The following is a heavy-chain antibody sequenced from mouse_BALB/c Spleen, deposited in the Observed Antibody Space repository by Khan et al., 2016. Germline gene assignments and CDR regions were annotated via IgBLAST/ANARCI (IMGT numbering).Heavy chain of an antibody. CDR3: TRGDSNNGY. V-gene: IGHV1-4*01. Sequence: QVQLKESGAELARPGASVKMSCKASGYTFTTYTMQWVKQRPGQGLEWIGYINPASNYSNYNQKFKDKATLTADRSSSTAYMQLSSLTSEDSAVXYCTRGDSNNGYWGQGTLVTVSA. CDR1: GYTFTTYT. J-gene: IGHJ3*02. D-gene: IGHD2-5*01. CDR2: INPASNYS.